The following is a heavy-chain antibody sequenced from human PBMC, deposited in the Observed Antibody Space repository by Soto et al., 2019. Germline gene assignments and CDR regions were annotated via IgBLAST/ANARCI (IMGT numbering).Heavy chain of an antibody. D-gene: IGHD3-10*01. V-gene: IGHV1-2*02. CDR3: ARQGKSYPSPRDSYGMDV. J-gene: IGHJ6*02. CDR2: INPHSGDT. Sequence: ASVKVSCKSSGYTFIYYYLRWVRQAPGQGLEWMGWINPHSGDTYYAEKFQGRVTMTRDTSITTVFMDLSRLTSDDTALYFCARQGKSYPSPRDSYGMDVWGQGTSVTVSS. CDR1: GYTFIYYY.